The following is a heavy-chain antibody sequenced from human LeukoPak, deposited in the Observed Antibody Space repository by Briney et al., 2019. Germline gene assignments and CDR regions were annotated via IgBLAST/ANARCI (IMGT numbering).Heavy chain of an antibody. J-gene: IGHJ5*02. V-gene: IGHV4-59*01. CDR1: GGSISSYY. CDR3: ARSDYGDYSRSDFDP. CDR2: IYYSGST. Sequence: SETLSLTCTVSGGSISSYYWSWIRQPPGKGLEWIGYIYYSGSTNYNPSLKSRVTISVDTSKNQFSLKLSSVNAADTAVYYCARSDYGDYSRSDFDPWGQGTLVTVSS. D-gene: IGHD4-17*01.